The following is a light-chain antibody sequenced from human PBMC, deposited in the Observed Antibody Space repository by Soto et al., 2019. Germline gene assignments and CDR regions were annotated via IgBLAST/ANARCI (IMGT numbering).Light chain of an antibody. J-gene: IGKJ5*01. CDR1: QSIRSY. Sequence: IQITQSPSALSESVGYRLTITCRASQSIRSYLNWYQQKPGNAPNLLIYAASSLQSGVPSRLSGSGSGTYFTLTISSLQPEDFATYYYQQSYSTLTFGQGTQVEIK. CDR2: AAS. CDR3: QQSYSTLT. V-gene: IGKV1-39*01.